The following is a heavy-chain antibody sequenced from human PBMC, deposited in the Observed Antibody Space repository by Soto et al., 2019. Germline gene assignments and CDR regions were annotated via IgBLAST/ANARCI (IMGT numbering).Heavy chain of an antibody. V-gene: IGHV1-69*06. Sequence: GASVKVSCKASGYTFTSYDINWVRQAPGQGLEWMGGMIPIFGTANYAQKFQGRVTMTADKSTSTAYMELSSLRSEDTAVYYCAGGYSSSWPFDYWGQGTLVTVSS. D-gene: IGHD6-13*01. CDR3: AGGYSSSWPFDY. CDR1: GYTFTSYD. CDR2: MIPIFGTA. J-gene: IGHJ4*02.